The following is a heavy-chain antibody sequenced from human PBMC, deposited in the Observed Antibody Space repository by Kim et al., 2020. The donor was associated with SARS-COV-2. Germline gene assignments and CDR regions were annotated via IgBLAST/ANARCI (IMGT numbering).Heavy chain of an antibody. CDR3: ARARIQLLFSPHYYGMDV. CDR2: IWYDGTNK. Sequence: GGSLRLSCAVSGFTFTSHGMNWVRQAPGKGLEWVAVIWYDGTNKYYEASVKGRFIISRDNSKNTLYLQMNSLRAEDTAVYYCARARIQLLFSPHYYGMDVWGEGCTATIS. J-gene: IGHJ6*02. D-gene: IGHD3-10*01. V-gene: IGHV3-33*01. CDR1: GFTFTSHG.